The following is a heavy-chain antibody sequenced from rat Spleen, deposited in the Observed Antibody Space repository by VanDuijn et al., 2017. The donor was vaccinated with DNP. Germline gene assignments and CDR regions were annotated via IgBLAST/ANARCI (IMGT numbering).Heavy chain of an antibody. J-gene: IGHJ1*01. D-gene: IGHD1-3*01. CDR2: ISPSGGGT. Sequence: EVQLVESGGGLVQPGRSLKLSCAASGFTFSNYGMHWIRQAPTKGLEWVTSISPSGGGTYYRDSVKGRFTISRENARSTLYFQMDSLRSEDTATYYCARHGRVTTVATYWYFDFWGPGTMVTVSS. CDR3: ARHGRVTTVATYWYFDF. CDR1: GFTFSNYG. V-gene: IGHV5-19*01.